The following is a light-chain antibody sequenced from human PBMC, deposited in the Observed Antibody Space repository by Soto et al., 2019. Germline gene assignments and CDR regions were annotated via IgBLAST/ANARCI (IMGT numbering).Light chain of an antibody. CDR2: WAS. CDR3: QQYYSVRRT. J-gene: IGKJ1*01. Sequence: DSVMTQSPDSLAVSLGERATINCKSSQSVLYSSNNKNYSAWYQQKPGQPPRLLIYWASTRESGVPDRFSGSESGTDFTLTISNLQADDVAVYYCQQYYSVRRTFGQGTKVDI. CDR1: QSVLYSSNNKNY. V-gene: IGKV4-1*01.